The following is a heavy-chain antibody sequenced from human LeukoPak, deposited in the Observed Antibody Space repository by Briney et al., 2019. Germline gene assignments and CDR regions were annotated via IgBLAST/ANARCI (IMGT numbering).Heavy chain of an antibody. J-gene: IGHJ4*02. CDR1: GVSVTSYY. V-gene: IGHV4-4*07. D-gene: IGHD6-13*01. Sequence: SETLSLTCTVSGVSVTSYYWSWLRQPAGKGLEWIGRIYTSGSTSYNLSLRSRLTMSVDTSKNQFSLNLSSVTAADTAVYYCARFTKDSSSSSGYYFDYWGQGTLVTVSS. CDR2: IYTSGST. CDR3: ARFTKDSSSSSGYYFDY.